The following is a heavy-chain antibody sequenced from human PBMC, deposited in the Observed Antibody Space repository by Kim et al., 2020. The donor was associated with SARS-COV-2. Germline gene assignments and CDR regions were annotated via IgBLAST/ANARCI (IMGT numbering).Heavy chain of an antibody. CDR3: AKGGMDV. CDR2: IDTNTGNP. V-gene: IGHV7-4-1*02. J-gene: IGHJ6*02. CDR1: GCTFASCG. Sequence: ASVKVSCKASGCTFASCGMNWVRQAPGQGLEWVGWIDTNTGNPMFGQGFSGRFVFSLDTSVSTTYLQITSLKAEDTAVYYCAKGGMDVWGQGNTLTVSS.